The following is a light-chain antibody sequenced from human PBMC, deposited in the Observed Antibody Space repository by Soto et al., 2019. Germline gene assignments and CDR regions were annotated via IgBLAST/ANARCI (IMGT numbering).Light chain of an antibody. CDR2: EVN. J-gene: IGLJ1*01. V-gene: IGLV2-8*01. CDR3: SSYAGSNNYV. CDR1: SSEVGGYNY. Sequence: QSVLTQPPSASGSPGQSVTISCTGTSSEVGGYNYVSWYQQHPGKAPKLIIYEVNKRPSGVPDRFSDSKSGNTASLTVSGLQAEDEADYYCSSYAGSNNYVFGTGTKVTVL.